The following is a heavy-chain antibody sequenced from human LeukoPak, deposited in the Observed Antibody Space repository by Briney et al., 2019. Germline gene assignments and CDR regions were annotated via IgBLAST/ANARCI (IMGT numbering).Heavy chain of an antibody. CDR3: ARRNYDILTGSPYYYYMDV. Sequence: SETLSLTCAVSGGSISSNSYYWGWIRQPPGKGLEWIGYIYYSGSTNYNPSLKSRVTISVDTSKNQFSLKLSSVTAADTAVYYCARRNYDILTGSPYYYYMDVWGKGTTVTISS. D-gene: IGHD3-9*01. J-gene: IGHJ6*03. CDR1: GGSISSNSYY. V-gene: IGHV4-61*05. CDR2: IYYSGST.